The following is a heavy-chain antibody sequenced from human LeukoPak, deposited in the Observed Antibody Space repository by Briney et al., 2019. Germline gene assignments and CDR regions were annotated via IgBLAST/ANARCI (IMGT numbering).Heavy chain of an antibody. CDR3: AKSDHGTAMVSDFDY. D-gene: IGHD5-18*01. Sequence: GGSLRLSCAASGFTFSSYAMHWVRQAPGKGLEWVAVISYDGSNKYYADSVKGRFTISRDNSKNTLYLQMNRLRAEDTAVYYCAKSDHGTAMVSDFDYWGQGTLVTVSS. CDR2: ISYDGSNK. CDR1: GFTFSSYA. J-gene: IGHJ4*02. V-gene: IGHV3-30*18.